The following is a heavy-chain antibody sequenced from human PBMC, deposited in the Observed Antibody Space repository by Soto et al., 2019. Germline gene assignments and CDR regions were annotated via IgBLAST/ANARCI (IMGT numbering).Heavy chain of an antibody. V-gene: IGHV3-64D*06. CDR3: VKDLGPYHLNFEL. D-gene: IGHD2-2*01. Sequence: GGSLRLSCSASGFTFSNYAIHWVRQAPGKGLEYVAAITNNGGSTYYADSMKGRFTISRDNSKSTVFPQMSSLRPEDTAIYYCVKDLGPYHLNFELWGRGTLVTVSS. CDR2: ITNNGGST. J-gene: IGHJ4*02. CDR1: GFTFSNYA.